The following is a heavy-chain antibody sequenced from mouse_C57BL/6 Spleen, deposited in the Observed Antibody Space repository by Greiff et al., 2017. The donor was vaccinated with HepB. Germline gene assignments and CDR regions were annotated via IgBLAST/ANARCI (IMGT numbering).Heavy chain of an antibody. D-gene: IGHD1-1*01. CDR1: GYTFTSYW. CDR3: ARGATVVATGRFAY. J-gene: IGHJ3*01. CDR2: IDPSDSYT. V-gene: IGHV1-50*01. Sequence: VQLQQPGAELVKPGASVKLSCKASGYTFTSYWMQWVKQRPGQGLEWIGEIDPSDSYTNYNQKFKGKATLTVDTSSSTAYMQLSSLTSEDSAVYYCARGATVVATGRFAYWGQGTLVTVSA.